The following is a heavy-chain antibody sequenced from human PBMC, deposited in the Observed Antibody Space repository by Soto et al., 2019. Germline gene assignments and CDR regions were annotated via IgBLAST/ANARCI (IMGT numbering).Heavy chain of an antibody. CDR2: ISGSGGNT. V-gene: IGHV3-23*01. J-gene: IGHJ4*02. Sequence: GKGLEWVSAISGSGGNTYYADSVKGRFTISRDNSKNTLYLQMNSLRAEDTAEYYCAKDRANTPVANFDYWGQGTPVTVSS. CDR3: AKDRANTPVANFDY. D-gene: IGHD6-19*01.